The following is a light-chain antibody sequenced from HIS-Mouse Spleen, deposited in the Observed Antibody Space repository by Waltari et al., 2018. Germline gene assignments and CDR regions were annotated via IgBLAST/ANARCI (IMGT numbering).Light chain of an antibody. CDR3: QSADSSGTSHVV. J-gene: IGLJ2*01. V-gene: IGLV3-25*03. Sequence: SYELTQPPSVSVSPGQTARITCSGDALPKQYAYWYQQKPGQAPVLGIYKDSERPSGIPEGFSGSSSGTTVTLTISGVQAEDEADYYCQSADSSGTSHVVFGGGTKLTVL. CDR1: ALPKQY. CDR2: KDS.